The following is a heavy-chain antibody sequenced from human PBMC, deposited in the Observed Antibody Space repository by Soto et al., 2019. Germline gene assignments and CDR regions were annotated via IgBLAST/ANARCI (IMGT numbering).Heavy chain of an antibody. CDR1: GGSISSGGYY. CDR2: IYYSGST. V-gene: IGHV4-31*03. D-gene: IGHD6-19*01. J-gene: IGHJ6*03. CDR3: ARGRRGTSQRAPEGSIALAGTPHYYYYMDV. Sequence: SETLSLTCTVSGGSISSGGYYWSWIRQHPGKGLEWIGYIYYSGSTYYNPSLKSRVTISVDTSKNQFSLKLSSVTAADTAVYYCARGRRGTSQRAPEGSIALAGTPHYYYYMDVSGKGTTVTVSS.